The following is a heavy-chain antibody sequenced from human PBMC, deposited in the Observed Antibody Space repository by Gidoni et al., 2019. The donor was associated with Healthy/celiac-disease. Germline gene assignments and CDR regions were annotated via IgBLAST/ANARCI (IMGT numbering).Heavy chain of an antibody. CDR2: IYRSGST. J-gene: IGHJ6*02. D-gene: IGHD5-12*01. CDR1: GGSISRSNW. V-gene: IGHV4-4*02. CDR3: AREWTNDYYGMDV. Sequence: QVQLQESGPGLVKTSGTLSLTCAVSGGSISRSNWWSWVRQPPGKGLEWIGEIYRSGSTNYNPSLKSRVTISVDKSKNQFSLKLSSVTAADTAVYYCAREWTNDYYGMDVWGQGTTVTVSS.